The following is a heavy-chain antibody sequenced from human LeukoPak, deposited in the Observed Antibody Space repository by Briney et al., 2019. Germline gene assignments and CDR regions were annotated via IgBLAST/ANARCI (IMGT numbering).Heavy chain of an antibody. V-gene: IGHV1-46*01. CDR1: GYTFTSYY. Sequence: ASVKVSCKASGYTFTSYYMHWVRQAPGQGLEWMGIINSSGGSTSYAQKFQGRVTMTRDTSTSTVYMELSSLRSEDTAVYYCAREGEYDFWSGYPIDYWGQGTLVTVSS. CDR2: INSSGGST. CDR3: AREGEYDFWSGYPIDY. J-gene: IGHJ4*02. D-gene: IGHD3-3*01.